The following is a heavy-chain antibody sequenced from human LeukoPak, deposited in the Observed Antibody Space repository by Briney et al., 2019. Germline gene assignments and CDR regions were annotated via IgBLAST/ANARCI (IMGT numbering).Heavy chain of an antibody. D-gene: IGHD3-10*01. J-gene: IGHJ4*01. Sequence: ASVNVSCKASGYTFTSYYMHWVRQAPGQGLEWMGIINPSGGSTSYAQKFQGRVTMTRDTSTSTVYMELNSLRSEDTAVYYCTTREIVVEPAQTSMVRGVLWRSDFWGHGTLVTVSS. CDR2: INPSGGST. CDR1: GYTFTSYY. V-gene: IGHV1-46*01. CDR3: TTREIVVEPAQTSMVRGVLWRSDF.